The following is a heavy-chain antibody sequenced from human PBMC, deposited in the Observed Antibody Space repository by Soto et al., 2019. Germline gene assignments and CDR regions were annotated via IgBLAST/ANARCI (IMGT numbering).Heavy chain of an antibody. CDR3: ASYLPLYGDYGYFQH. V-gene: IGHV4-59*01. Sequence: SETLSLTCTVSGGSISSYYWSWIRQPPGKGLEWIGYIYYSGSTNYNPSLKSRVTISVDTSKNQYSLKLSSVTAADTAVYYCASYLPLYGDYGYFQHWGQGTLVTVSS. D-gene: IGHD4-17*01. CDR2: IYYSGST. J-gene: IGHJ1*01. CDR1: GGSISSYY.